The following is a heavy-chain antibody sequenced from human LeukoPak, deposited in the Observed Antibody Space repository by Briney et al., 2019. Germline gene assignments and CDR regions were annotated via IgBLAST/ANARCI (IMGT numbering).Heavy chain of an antibody. Sequence: GGSLRLSCAASGFTFDDYAMHWVRQAPGKGLEWVSGISWNSGSIGYADSVKGRFTISRDNAKNSLYLQMNSLRAGDTALYYCAKDLTWDSSGPHYFDYWGQGTLVTVSS. CDR1: GFTFDDYA. V-gene: IGHV3-9*01. D-gene: IGHD6-19*01. CDR3: AKDLTWDSSGPHYFDY. J-gene: IGHJ4*02. CDR2: ISWNSGSI.